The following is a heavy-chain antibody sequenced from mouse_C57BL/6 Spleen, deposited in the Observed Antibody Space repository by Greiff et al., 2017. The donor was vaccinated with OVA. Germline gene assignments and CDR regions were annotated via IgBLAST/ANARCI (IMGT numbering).Heavy chain of an antibody. CDR2: ISSGGDYI. CDR1: GFTFSSYA. J-gene: IGHJ4*01. Sequence: EVMLVESGEGLVKPGGSLKLSCAASGFTFSSYAMSWVRQTPEKRLEWVAYISSGGDYIYYADTVKGRFTISRDNARNTLYLQMSSLKSEDTAMYYCTRDRHPYYAMDYWGQGTSVTVSS. D-gene: IGHD3-1*01. CDR3: TRDRHPYYAMDY. V-gene: IGHV5-9-1*02.